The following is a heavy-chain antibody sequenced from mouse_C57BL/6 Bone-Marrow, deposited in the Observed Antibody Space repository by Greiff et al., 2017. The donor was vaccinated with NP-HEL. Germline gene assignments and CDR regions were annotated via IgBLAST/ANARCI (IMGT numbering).Heavy chain of an antibody. J-gene: IGHJ4*01. D-gene: IGHD1-2*01. CDR1: GYTFTSYW. CDR2: IDPSDSET. Sequence: QVHVKQPGAELVRPGSSVKLSCKASGYTFTSYWMHWVKQRPIQGLEWIGNIDPSDSETHYNQKFKDKATLTVDKSSSTAYMQLSSLTSEDSAVYYCARRTTAPYYYAMDYWGQGTSVTVSS. V-gene: IGHV1-52*01. CDR3: ARRTTAPYYYAMDY.